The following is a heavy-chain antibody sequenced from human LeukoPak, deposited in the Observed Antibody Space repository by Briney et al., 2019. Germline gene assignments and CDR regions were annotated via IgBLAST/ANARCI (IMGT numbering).Heavy chain of an antibody. Sequence: ASVKVSCKASGYTLTGYYMHWVRQAPGQGLEWMGWINLNNDDTNYAQKFQGWVTMTRDTSISTAYMELSRLRSDDTAVYYCARGYYYDSSGYYQLDYWGQGTLVTVSS. CDR2: INLNNDDT. V-gene: IGHV1-2*04. CDR3: ARGYYYDSSGYYQLDY. J-gene: IGHJ4*02. D-gene: IGHD3-22*01. CDR1: GYTLTGYY.